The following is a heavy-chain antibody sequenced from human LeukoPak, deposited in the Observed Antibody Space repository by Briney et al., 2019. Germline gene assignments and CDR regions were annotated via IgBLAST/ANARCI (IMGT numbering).Heavy chain of an antibody. D-gene: IGHD3-10*01. V-gene: IGHV3-7*01. CDR2: IKQDGSEK. J-gene: IGHJ4*02. CDR3: ARDRDYYGSGSFDY. Sequence: GGSLRLSCAASRFTFGGYAMSWFRQAPGRGREGGPTIKQDGSEKYYVDSVKGRFTISRDNAKNSLYLQMNSLGAEDTAVYYCARDRDYYGSGSFDYWGQGTLVTVSS. CDR1: RFTFGGYA.